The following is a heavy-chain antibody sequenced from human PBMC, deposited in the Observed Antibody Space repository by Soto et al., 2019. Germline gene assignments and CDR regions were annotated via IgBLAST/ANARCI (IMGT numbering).Heavy chain of an antibody. D-gene: IGHD2-21*02. CDR1: GFTFSSYS. Sequence: QVQLVESGGGVVQRGGSLRLSCAASGFTFSSYSMNWVRQSPGKGLEWVAVISYDGNRIYYADSVKGRFTISRDNAKNSMFLQMSGLTPEDPAVYYCARGLVVTAKGWFDLWGQGTQVTVSS. CDR3: ARGLVVTAKGWFDL. V-gene: IGHV3-30-3*02. J-gene: IGHJ5*02. CDR2: ISYDGNRI.